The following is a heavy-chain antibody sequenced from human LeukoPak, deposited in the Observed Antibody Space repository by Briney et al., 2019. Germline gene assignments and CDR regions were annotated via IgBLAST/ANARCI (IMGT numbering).Heavy chain of an antibody. D-gene: IGHD3-9*01. CDR1: GGSISSYY. Sequence: PSGTLSLTCTVSGGSISSYYWSWIRQPAGKGLEWIGRIYTSGSTNYNPSLKSRVTMSVDTSKNQFSLKLSSVTAADTAVYYCAREPNYDILTGYYKGGDAFDIWGQGTMVTVSS. CDR2: IYTSGST. CDR3: AREPNYDILTGYYKGGDAFDI. V-gene: IGHV4-4*07. J-gene: IGHJ3*02.